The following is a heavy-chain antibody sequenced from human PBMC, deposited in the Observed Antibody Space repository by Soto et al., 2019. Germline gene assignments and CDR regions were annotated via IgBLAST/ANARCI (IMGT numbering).Heavy chain of an antibody. D-gene: IGHD3-3*02. Sequence: PGGSLRLSCAASGFTFNNYAMSWVRQAPGKGLEWVSSISAGSTYYADSVKGRFIISRDTSKNTLYLQMNSPRAEDTAVYYCAKEISSMWFPLDSWGQGTLVTVSS. CDR2: ISAGST. CDR1: GFTFNNYA. J-gene: IGHJ4*02. V-gene: IGHV3-23*01. CDR3: AKEISSMWFPLDS.